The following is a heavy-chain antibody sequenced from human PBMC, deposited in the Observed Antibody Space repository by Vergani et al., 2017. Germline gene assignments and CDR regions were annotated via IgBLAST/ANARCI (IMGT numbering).Heavy chain of an antibody. CDR2: ISSSSSYT. V-gene: IGHV3-11*05. Sequence: VQLVESGGGLVKPGGSLRLSCAASGFTLSDYYMSWIRQAPGKGLEWVSYISSSSSYTNYANSVKGRFTISRDNAKNSLYLQMNSLRAEDTAVYFCARGNYDILTGSPSFDYWGQGTLVTVSS. J-gene: IGHJ4*02. D-gene: IGHD3-9*01. CDR3: ARGNYDILTGSPSFDY. CDR1: GFTLSDYY.